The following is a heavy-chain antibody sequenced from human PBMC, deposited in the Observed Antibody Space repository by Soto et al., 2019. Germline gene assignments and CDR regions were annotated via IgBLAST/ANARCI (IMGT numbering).Heavy chain of an antibody. Sequence: QVQLQESGPGLLKPSETLSLTCTISGGSVSPYYWSWIRQPPGKELEWIGLTSYSGNTNYNPSLKSRVAMAVDTSKNQFSLTQSSVTAADTAVYYCARDGVGPFDYWGQGTLVTVSS. CDR3: ARDGVGPFDY. D-gene: IGHD3-3*01. V-gene: IGHV4-59*02. J-gene: IGHJ4*02. CDR2: TSYSGNT. CDR1: GGSVSPYY.